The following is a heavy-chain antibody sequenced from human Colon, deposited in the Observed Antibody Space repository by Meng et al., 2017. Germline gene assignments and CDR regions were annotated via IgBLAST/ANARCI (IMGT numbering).Heavy chain of an antibody. CDR1: GIAISSATD. CDR2: SYHSGST. Sequence: QVQLQESGPGLGKRSGTLSRTGAVAGIAISSATDWSWVRQPPGKGLEWIGESYHSGSTNYNPSLKSRVTISVDKSKNQFSLILTSVTAADTAVYYCVTVTHNDIPIANYLLGGYVDHWGQGTLVTVSS. J-gene: IGHJ4*02. D-gene: IGHD3-16*01. V-gene: IGHV4-4*02. CDR3: VTVTHNDIPIANYLLGGYVDH.